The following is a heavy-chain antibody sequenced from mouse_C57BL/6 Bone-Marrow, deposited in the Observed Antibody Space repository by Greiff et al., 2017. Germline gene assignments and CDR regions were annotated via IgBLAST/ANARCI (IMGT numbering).Heavy chain of an antibody. J-gene: IGHJ3*01. V-gene: IGHV2-2*01. D-gene: IGHD3-1*01. CDR3: ARHSYRFAY. CDR2: IWSGGST. CDR1: GFSLTSYG. Sequence: QVQLKESGPGLVQPSQSLSITCTVSGFSLTSYGVHWVRQSPGKGLEWLGVIWSGGSTDYNAAFISRLSISKDNSKSRVFFKMNSLQADDTAIYYCARHSYRFAYWGQGTLVTVSA.